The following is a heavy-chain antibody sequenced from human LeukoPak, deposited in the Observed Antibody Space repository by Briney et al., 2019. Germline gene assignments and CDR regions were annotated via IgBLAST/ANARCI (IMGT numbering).Heavy chain of an antibody. V-gene: IGHV4-34*01. CDR1: GGSFSGDY. Sequence: SETLSLTCGVYGGSFSGDYWSWVRQPPGKGLEWIGEINHSGSASYNPSLKSRVTISVDTSKIQFSLKLSSVTAADTAVYYCARGQISGWYRVGPPFDYWGQGTLVTVSS. CDR2: INHSGSA. J-gene: IGHJ4*02. D-gene: IGHD6-19*01. CDR3: ARGQISGWYRVGPPFDY.